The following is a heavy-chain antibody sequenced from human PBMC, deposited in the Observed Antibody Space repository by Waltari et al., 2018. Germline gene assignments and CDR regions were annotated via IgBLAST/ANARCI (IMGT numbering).Heavy chain of an antibody. J-gene: IGHJ4*02. CDR1: GFTFDDYA. CDR3: AKSSSSWYVYFDY. CDR2: ISWNSGSI. D-gene: IGHD6-13*01. V-gene: IGHV3-9*01. Sequence: EVQLVESGGGLVQPGRSLGLSCAASGFTFDDYAMHWVRQAPGKGLECVSGISWNSGSIGYADSVKGRFTISRDNAKNSLYLQMNSLRAEDTALYYCAKSSSSWYVYFDYWGQGTLVTVSS.